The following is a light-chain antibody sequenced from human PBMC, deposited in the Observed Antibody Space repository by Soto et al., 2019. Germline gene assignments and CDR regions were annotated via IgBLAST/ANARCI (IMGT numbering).Light chain of an antibody. CDR1: SSNIGTNY. CDR2: RKN. J-gene: IGLJ2*01. V-gene: IGLV1-47*01. CDR3: AAWDDSLSGVV. Sequence: QSVLTQPPSASGTPGQRVTISCSGSSSNIGTNYVYWYRQLPGTAPRLLIYRKNQRPSGVPDRFSVSKSGTSASLAISGLRSEDEADYYCAAWDDSLSGVVFGGGTKLTVL.